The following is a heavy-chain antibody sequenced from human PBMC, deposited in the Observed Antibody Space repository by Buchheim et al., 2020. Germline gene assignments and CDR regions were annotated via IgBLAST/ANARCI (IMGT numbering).Heavy chain of an antibody. D-gene: IGHD6-25*01. CDR3: ARQGQRLAMSYFDY. V-gene: IGHV4-59*01. J-gene: IGHJ4*02. CDR1: GGSIRNYY. CDR2: INYSGTA. Sequence: QVQLQESGPGLVKPSETLSLTCTVSGGSIRNYYWSWIRQPPGKGLEWIGNINYSGTANYNASLKTRVTISVDTSKNQFSLRVTSETAADTAVYYCARQGQRLAMSYFDYGGQGTL.